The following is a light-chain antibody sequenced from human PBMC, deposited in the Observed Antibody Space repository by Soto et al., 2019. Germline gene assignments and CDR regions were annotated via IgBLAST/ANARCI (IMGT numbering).Light chain of an antibody. J-gene: IGLJ2*01. Sequence: QSALTQPASVSGSPGQSITISCTGTTNDIGRYDYVSWYQQPPDKAPKLIIYDATYRPSGISTRFSGSKSCSTASLTISWLQAEDEGFYYCSSYTTIGSAYVIFGGGTKLTVL. V-gene: IGLV2-14*03. CDR3: SSYTTIGSAYVI. CDR1: TNDIGRYDY. CDR2: DAT.